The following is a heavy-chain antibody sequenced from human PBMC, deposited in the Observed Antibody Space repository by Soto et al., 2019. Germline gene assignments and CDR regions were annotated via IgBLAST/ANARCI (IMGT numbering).Heavy chain of an antibody. CDR2: INHSGST. Sequence: SPTLSLTCAVYGGSFSGYYWSWIRQPPGKGLEWIGEINHSGSTNYNPSLKSRVTISVDTSKNQFSLKLSSVTAADTAVYYCARGRPYYDFWGKTGWFDPWGQGTLVTVSS. CDR3: ARGRPYYDFWGKTGWFDP. V-gene: IGHV4-34*01. J-gene: IGHJ5*02. D-gene: IGHD3-3*01. CDR1: GGSFSGYY.